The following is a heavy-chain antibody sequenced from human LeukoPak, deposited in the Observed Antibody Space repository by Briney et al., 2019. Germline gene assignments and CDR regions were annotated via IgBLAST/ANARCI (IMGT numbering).Heavy chain of an antibody. J-gene: IGHJ4*02. CDR1: GYTFTGYY. CDR3: ARDRSYAPTSTPNCSSTSCYTNFWTVDLDY. V-gene: IGHV1-2*06. D-gene: IGHD2-2*02. Sequence: ASVKVSCKASGYTFTGYYMHWVRQAPGQGLEWMGRINPNSGGTNYAQKLQGRVTMTTDTSTSTAYMELRSLRSDDTAVYYCARDRSYAPTSTPNCSSTSCYTNFWTVDLDYWGQGTLVTVSS. CDR2: INPNSGGT.